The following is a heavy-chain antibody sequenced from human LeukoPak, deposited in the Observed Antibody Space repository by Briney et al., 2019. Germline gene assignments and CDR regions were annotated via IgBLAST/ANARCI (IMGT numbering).Heavy chain of an antibody. CDR3: ARDLADMPPNFLVGGPPGDYYYYMDV. CDR1: GYTFTGYY. V-gene: IGHV1-2*02. Sequence: GASVKVSCKASGYTFTGYYMHWVRQAPGQGLEWMGWINPNSGGTNYAQKFQGRVTMTRDTSISTAYMELSRLRSDDTAVYYCARDLADMPPNFLVGGPPGDYYYYMDVWGKGTTVTVSS. J-gene: IGHJ6*03. D-gene: IGHD1-26*01. CDR2: INPNSGGT.